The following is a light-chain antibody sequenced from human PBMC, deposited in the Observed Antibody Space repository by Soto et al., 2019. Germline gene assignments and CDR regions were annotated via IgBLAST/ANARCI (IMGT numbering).Light chain of an antibody. CDR2: DAS. CDR1: QSISSY. J-gene: IGKJ1*01. Sequence: VLSRTPETLSSTEGERATLSCRASQSISSYLAWYQQKPGQAPRLLIYDASSRAPGIPARFSGSGSGTDLTLTISSLEPEDVAVYYCQQLTDWPPQWTFGQGTKGDIK. CDR3: QQLTDWPPQWT. V-gene: IGKV3-11*01.